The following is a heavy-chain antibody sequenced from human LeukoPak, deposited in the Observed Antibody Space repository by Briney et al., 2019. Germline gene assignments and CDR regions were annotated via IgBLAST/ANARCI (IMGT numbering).Heavy chain of an antibody. CDR1: GFTFDDYA. CDR2: ISWNSGSI. J-gene: IGHJ4*02. Sequence: PGRSLRLSCAASGFTFDDYAMHWVRHAPGKGLEWVSGISWNSGSIGYADSVKGRFIISRDNAKNSLYPQMNSLRAEDTALYYCAKESVSPGVYDSSGCYGFYYFDYWGQGTLVTVSS. D-gene: IGHD3-22*01. CDR3: AKESVSPGVYDSSGCYGFYYFDY. V-gene: IGHV3-9*01.